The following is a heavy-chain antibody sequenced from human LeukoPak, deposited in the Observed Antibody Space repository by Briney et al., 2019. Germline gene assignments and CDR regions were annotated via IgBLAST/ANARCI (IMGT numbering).Heavy chain of an antibody. J-gene: IGHJ1*01. CDR3: AREEAHRKYFQH. Sequence: PSETLSLTCTVSGGSISSYYWSWIRQPPGKGLEWIGYIYYSGSTNYNPSLKSRVTISVDTSKNQFSLKLSSVTAADTAVYYCAREEAHRKYFQHWGQGTLVTVSS. V-gene: IGHV4-59*01. CDR1: GGSISSYY. CDR2: IYYSGST.